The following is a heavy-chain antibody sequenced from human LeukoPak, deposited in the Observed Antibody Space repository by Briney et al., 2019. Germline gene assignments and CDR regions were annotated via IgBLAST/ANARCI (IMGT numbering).Heavy chain of an antibody. V-gene: IGHV3-33*01. D-gene: IGHD6-13*01. CDR3: ARDQQSEYYFDY. CDR2: IWYDGSNK. CDR1: GFTFSSYG. Sequence: GRSLRLSCAASGFTFSSYGMHWVRQAPGKGLEWVAVIWYDGSNKYYADSVKGRFTISRDNSKNTLYLQMNSLRVEDTAVYYCARDQQSEYYFDYWGQGTLVTVSS. J-gene: IGHJ4*02.